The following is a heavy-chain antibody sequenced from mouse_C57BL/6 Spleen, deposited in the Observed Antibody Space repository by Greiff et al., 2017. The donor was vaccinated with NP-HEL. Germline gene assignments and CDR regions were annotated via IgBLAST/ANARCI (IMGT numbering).Heavy chain of an antibody. Sequence: EVQLQQSGPELVKPGASVKISCKASGYTFTDYYMNWVKQSHGKSLEWIGDINPNNGGTSYNQKFKGKATLTVDKSSSTAYMELRSLTSEDSAVYYCARKDMRDGYRGYAMDYWGQGTSVTVSS. CDR3: ARKDMRDGYRGYAMDY. V-gene: IGHV1-26*01. CDR2: INPNNGGT. J-gene: IGHJ4*01. CDR1: GYTFTDYY. D-gene: IGHD2-3*01.